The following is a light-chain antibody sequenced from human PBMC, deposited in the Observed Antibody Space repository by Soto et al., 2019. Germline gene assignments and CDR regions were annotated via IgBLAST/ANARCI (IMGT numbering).Light chain of an antibody. J-gene: IGKJ2*01. V-gene: IGKV4-1*01. Sequence: DIVMTQSPDSLAVSLGERATFNCKSSQSVLYSSNNKNYLAWYQQRPGQPPKLLIYWASTRESGVPDRFSGSGSGTDFTLTITSLQAEDVAVSYCQQYESTPPTFGQGTKLEIK. CDR2: WAS. CDR3: QQYESTPPT. CDR1: QSVLYSSNNKNY.